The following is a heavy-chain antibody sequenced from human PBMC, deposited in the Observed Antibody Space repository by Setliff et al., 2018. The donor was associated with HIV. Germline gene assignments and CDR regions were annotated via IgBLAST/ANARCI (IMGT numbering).Heavy chain of an antibody. D-gene: IGHD4-17*01. CDR2: ISTYKGNT. V-gene: IGHV1-18*04. Sequence: ASVKVSCKASGYTFTSYGISWVRQAPGQGLEWMGWISTYKGNTKYEQKFQGRVTMTTDTSTSTAYMELRSLRSDDTAIYYCARDNYDDYSRVQMDVWGKGTTGTVS. J-gene: IGHJ6*03. CDR3: ARDNYDDYSRVQMDV. CDR1: GYTFTSYG.